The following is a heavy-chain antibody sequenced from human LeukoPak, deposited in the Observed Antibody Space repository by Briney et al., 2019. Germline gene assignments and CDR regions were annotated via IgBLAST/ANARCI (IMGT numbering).Heavy chain of an antibody. CDR1: EFTFSSYS. V-gene: IGHV3-48*01. J-gene: IGHJ4*02. CDR2: ITNSGNSK. Sequence: GGSLRLSCAASEFTFSSYSMNWVRQAPGKGLEWVSYITNSGNSKSYADSVKGRFTISRDNTKNSLYLQMNGLRAEDTAVYYCARDSNSGSPDYWGQGTLVTVSS. CDR3: ARDSNSGSPDY. D-gene: IGHD1-26*01.